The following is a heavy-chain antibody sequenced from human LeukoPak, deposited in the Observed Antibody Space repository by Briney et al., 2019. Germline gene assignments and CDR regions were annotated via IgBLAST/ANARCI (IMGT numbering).Heavy chain of an antibody. CDR3: ARLREGMIVVIFDY. V-gene: IGHV1-18*01. CDR2: ISAYNGNT. D-gene: IGHD3-22*01. CDR1: GDTFTSYG. Sequence: ASVKVSCKASGDTFTSYGISWVRQAPGQGLEWMGWISAYNGNTNYAQKLQGRVTMTTDTSTSTAYMELRSLRSDDTAVYYCARLREGMIVVIFDYWGQGTLVTVSS. J-gene: IGHJ4*02.